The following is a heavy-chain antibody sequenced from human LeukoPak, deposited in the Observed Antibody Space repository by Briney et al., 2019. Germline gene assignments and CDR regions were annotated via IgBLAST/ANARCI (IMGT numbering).Heavy chain of an antibody. CDR1: GGSFSSSSFY. D-gene: IGHD3-10*01. V-gene: IGHV4-39*01. Sequence: SETLSLTCTVSGGSFSSSSFYWGWIRQPPGKGLEWVGSIYHSGSTYHNPSLKGRVTISVDTSKIQFSLKLSSVTAADTAEYYCGNQFIPDYGSASSFDYWGQGTLVTVSS. J-gene: IGHJ4*02. CDR3: GNQFIPDYGSASSFDY. CDR2: IYHSGST.